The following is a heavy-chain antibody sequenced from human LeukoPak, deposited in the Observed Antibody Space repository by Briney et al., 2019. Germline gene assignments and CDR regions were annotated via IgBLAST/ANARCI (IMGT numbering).Heavy chain of an antibody. V-gene: IGHV3-30*03. CDR1: GFTFSSYG. D-gene: IGHD3-9*01. Sequence: GGSLRLSCAASGFTFSSYGMHWVRQAPGKGLEWVAVISYDGSNKYYADSVKGRFTISRDNSKNTLYLQMNSLRAEDTAVYYCASGGGYFDWLFQYQDYWGQGTLVTVSS. CDR3: ASGGGYFDWLFQYQDY. J-gene: IGHJ4*02. CDR2: ISYDGSNK.